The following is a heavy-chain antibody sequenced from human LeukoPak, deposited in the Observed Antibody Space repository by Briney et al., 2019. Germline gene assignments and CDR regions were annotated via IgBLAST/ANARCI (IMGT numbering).Heavy chain of an antibody. V-gene: IGHV4-30-4*08. CDR3: ARESQFNAFDI. J-gene: IGHJ3*02. Sequence: SETLSLTCTVSGGSISSGDYYWSWIRQPPGKGLEWIGYIYYSGSTYYNPSLKSRVTISVDTSKNQFSLKLSSVTAADTAVYYCARESQFNAFDIWGHGTMVTVSS. CDR2: IYYSGST. CDR1: GGSISSGDYY.